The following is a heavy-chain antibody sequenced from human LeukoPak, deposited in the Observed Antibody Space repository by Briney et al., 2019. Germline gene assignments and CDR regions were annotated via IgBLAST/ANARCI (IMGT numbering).Heavy chain of an antibody. D-gene: IGHD2/OR15-2a*01. Sequence: PGGSLRLSRGASGFTFSTYIMNWVRQPPGKGLEWVSSISGGSSYIRYTDSLKGRFTISRDNVKNSVYLQMYFCARDHDSNSASLHYWGQGTLVTVSS. V-gene: IGHV3-21*01. CDR3: LHY. CDR2: ISGGSSYI. CDR1: GFTFSTYI. J-gene: IGHJ4*02.